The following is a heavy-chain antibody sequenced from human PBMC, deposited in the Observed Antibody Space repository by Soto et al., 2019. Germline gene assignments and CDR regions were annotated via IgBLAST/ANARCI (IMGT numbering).Heavy chain of an antibody. V-gene: IGHV4-39*01. J-gene: IGHJ6*02. Sequence: TSETLSLTCTVSGCSISSSSYYWGWIRQPPGKGLEWIGSIYYSGSTYYNPSLKSRVTISVDTSKNQFSLKLSSVTAADTAVYYCATNYAYYYYYGMDVWGQGTTVTVSS. CDR2: IYYSGST. D-gene: IGHD4-4*01. CDR3: ATNYAYYYYYGMDV. CDR1: GCSISSSSYY.